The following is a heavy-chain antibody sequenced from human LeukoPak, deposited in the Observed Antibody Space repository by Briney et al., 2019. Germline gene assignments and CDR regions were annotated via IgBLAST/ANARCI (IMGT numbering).Heavy chain of an antibody. J-gene: IGHJ4*02. V-gene: IGHV1-69*04. D-gene: IGHD6-19*01. CDR3: ARDLFRVAVAGTPPSDY. CDR1: GGTFSSYA. Sequence: SVKVSCKASGGTFSSYAISWVRQAPGQGLEWMGRIIPILGIANYAQKFQGRVTITADKSTSTAYMELSSLRSEDTAVYYCARDLFRVAVAGTPPSDYWGQGTLVTVSS. CDR2: IIPILGIA.